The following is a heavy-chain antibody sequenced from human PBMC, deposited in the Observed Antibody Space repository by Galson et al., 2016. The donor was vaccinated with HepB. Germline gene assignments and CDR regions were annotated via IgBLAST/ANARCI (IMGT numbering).Heavy chain of an antibody. J-gene: IGHJ6*02. V-gene: IGHV3-30*18. CDR3: AKDSTHFWSGYSDYYYGVEV. CDR1: GFTFGSYG. Sequence: SLRLSCAASGFTFGSYGMHWVRQAPGKGLEWVAVISSDGTTKYYTDSVKGRFTISRDNSKKLLYLQMNSLRPEDTAVYYCAKDSTHFWSGYSDYYYGVEVWGQGTTVIVSS. D-gene: IGHD3-3*01. CDR2: ISSDGTTK.